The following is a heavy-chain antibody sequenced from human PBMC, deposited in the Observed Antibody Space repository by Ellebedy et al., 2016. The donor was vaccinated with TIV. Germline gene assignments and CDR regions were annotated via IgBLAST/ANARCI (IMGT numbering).Heavy chain of an antibody. V-gene: IGHV1-18*01. Sequence: AASVKVSCKASGYTFTNYPISWVRQAPGQGLEWMGWISAYNGDTKYAQKLQGRVTMTKDTSTSTAYMEVRSLRSDDTAVYYCARVKWWGLVTWGQGTLVTVSS. D-gene: IGHD2-8*01. J-gene: IGHJ5*02. CDR1: GYTFTNYP. CDR2: ISAYNGDT. CDR3: ARVKWWGLVT.